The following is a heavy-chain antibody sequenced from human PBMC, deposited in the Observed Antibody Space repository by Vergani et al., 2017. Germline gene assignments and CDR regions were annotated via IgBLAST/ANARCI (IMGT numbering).Heavy chain of an antibody. Sequence: EVQLVESGGGLVKPGGSLTLSCAASGLMFNNYNLNWVPQVPGKGLEWVSTISTRSSYTHYADSVRGRFTISRDDAQNSRYLQMNSLRAEDAAVYYCATSGTIHIVVAASDNEAFEMWGQGTVVTVSS. J-gene: IGHJ3*02. D-gene: IGHD2-15*01. V-gene: IGHV3-21*01. CDR1: GLMFNNYN. CDR2: ISTRSSYT. CDR3: ATSGTIHIVVAASDNEAFEM.